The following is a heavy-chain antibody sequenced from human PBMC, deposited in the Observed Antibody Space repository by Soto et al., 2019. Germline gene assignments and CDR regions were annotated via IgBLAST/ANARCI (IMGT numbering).Heavy chain of an antibody. CDR3: ARGVRGYSAYVPGY. Sequence: ASVKVSCKASGYTFASYGISWGRQAPGQGLEWLGWISAYNGNTNYAQKLQGRVTMTTDTSTSTAYMELRSLRSDDTAVYYCARGVRGYSAYVPGYWGQGTLVTVSS. V-gene: IGHV1-18*01. CDR2: ISAYNGNT. J-gene: IGHJ4*02. CDR1: GYTFASYG. D-gene: IGHD5-12*01.